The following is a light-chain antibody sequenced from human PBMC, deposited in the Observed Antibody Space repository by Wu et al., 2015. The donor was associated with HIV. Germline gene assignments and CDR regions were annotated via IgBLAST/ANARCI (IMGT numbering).Light chain of an antibody. CDR3: QQYGSPFT. CDR2: DAS. V-gene: IGKV3-20*01. CDR1: QSVNRDF. Sequence: EIVLTQSPGTLSLSPGERATLSCRASQSVNRDFLAWYQHKPGQAPRLLIYDASRRATGIPDRFSGSGSGTDFTLTISRLEPEDFAVYYCQQYGSPFTFGPGTKVDI. J-gene: IGKJ3*01.